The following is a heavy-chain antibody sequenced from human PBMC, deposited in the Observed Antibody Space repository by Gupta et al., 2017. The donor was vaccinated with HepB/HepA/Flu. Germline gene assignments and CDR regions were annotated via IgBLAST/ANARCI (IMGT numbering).Heavy chain of an antibody. Sequence: QVHLVESGGGVVQPGRSLRLSCAAYGFTLRHYGMHWVRQAPGKGLQWVTAISAVSSDGSNIYYADSLRGRLTISRDNSKNTLYLEINSLRADDTAVYYCARNGDASGYYWYFDLWGRGTLVTVSS. V-gene: IGHV3-33*01. J-gene: IGHJ2*01. CDR1: GFTLRHYG. D-gene: IGHD3-22*01. CDR2: ISAVSSDGSNI. CDR3: ARNGDASGYYWYFDL.